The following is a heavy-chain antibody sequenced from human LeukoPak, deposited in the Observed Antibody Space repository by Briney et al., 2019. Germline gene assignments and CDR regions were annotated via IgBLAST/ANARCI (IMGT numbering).Heavy chain of an antibody. CDR2: IKQDGSEK. Sequence: GGSLRLSCAASGFTFSTYWMSWVRQAPGKGLQWVASIKQDGSEKYYVDSVKGRFTISRDNAKNSLYLQMSSLRAEDTAVYFCARDEGRYDWGQGTLVTVSS. CDR1: GFTFSTYW. CDR3: ARDEGRYD. D-gene: IGHD5-12*01. J-gene: IGHJ4*02. V-gene: IGHV3-7*01.